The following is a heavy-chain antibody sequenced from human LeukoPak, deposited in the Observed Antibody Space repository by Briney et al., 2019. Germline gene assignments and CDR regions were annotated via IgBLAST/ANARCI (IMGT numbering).Heavy chain of an antibody. CDR1: GFTFSSYG. V-gene: IGHV3-30*02. CDR2: IRYDGSNK. J-gene: IGHJ6*03. D-gene: IGHD2-2*01. CDR3: AKTRGVVVPAAMREGYYYYYYMDV. Sequence: GGSLRLSCAASGFTFSSYGMHWVRQAPGKGLEWVAFIRYDGSNKYYADSVKGRFTISRDNSKNTLYLQMNSLRAEDTAVYYCAKTRGVVVPAAMREGYYYYYYMDVWGKGTTVTTSS.